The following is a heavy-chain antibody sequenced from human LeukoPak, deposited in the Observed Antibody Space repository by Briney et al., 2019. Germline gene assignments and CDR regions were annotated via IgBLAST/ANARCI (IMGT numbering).Heavy chain of an antibody. D-gene: IGHD5-18*01. CDR1: GFTFNTYT. J-gene: IGHJ4*02. Sequence: GGSLRLSCAASGFTFNTYTMNWVRQAPGRGLEWVSSISSSSVYIYYADSVKGRFTISRDNAKNSLYLQMNSLRAGDTAVYYCARDRRVQLWSPAGFDYWGQGTLVTVSS. CDR2: ISSSSVYI. CDR3: ARDRRVQLWSPAGFDY. V-gene: IGHV3-21*01.